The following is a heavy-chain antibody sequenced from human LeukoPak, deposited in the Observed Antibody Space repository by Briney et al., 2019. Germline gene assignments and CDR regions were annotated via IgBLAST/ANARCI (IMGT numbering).Heavy chain of an antibody. D-gene: IGHD3-22*01. CDR1: GSTFTGHY. CDR2: INPNSGGT. J-gene: IGHJ4*02. Sequence: ASVKVSCKASGSTFTGHYMHWVRQAPGQGLEWMGWINPNSGGTNYAQKFQGRVTMTRDTSITTAYMELSRLRSDDTAVYYCTSLNFPDGSSYYDDWGQGTLVTVSS. V-gene: IGHV1-2*02. CDR3: TSLNFPDGSSYYDD.